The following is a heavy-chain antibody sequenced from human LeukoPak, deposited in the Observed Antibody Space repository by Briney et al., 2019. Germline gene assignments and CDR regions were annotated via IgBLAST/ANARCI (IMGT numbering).Heavy chain of an antibody. CDR1: GYTFTSYD. J-gene: IGHJ4*02. Sequence: GASVKVSCKASGYTFTSYDINWVRQATGQGLEWMGWMNPNSGNTGYAQKFQGRVTMTRNTSISTAYTELSSLRSEDTAVYYCARGPNWGSTHHFDYWGQGTLVTVSS. CDR2: MNPNSGNT. D-gene: IGHD7-27*01. CDR3: ARGPNWGSTHHFDY. V-gene: IGHV1-8*01.